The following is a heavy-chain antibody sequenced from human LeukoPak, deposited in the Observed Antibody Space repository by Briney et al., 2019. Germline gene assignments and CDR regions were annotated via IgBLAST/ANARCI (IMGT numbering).Heavy chain of an antibody. Sequence: GASVKVSCKASGYTFTSYGISWVRQAPGQGLEWMGWISAYNGNTNYAQKLQGRGTMTTDTSTSTAYMELRSLRSDDTAVYYCARVDIVVVPAAEGAFDIWGQGTMVTVSS. CDR1: GYTFTSYG. D-gene: IGHD2-2*03. CDR3: ARVDIVVVPAAEGAFDI. V-gene: IGHV1-18*01. CDR2: ISAYNGNT. J-gene: IGHJ3*02.